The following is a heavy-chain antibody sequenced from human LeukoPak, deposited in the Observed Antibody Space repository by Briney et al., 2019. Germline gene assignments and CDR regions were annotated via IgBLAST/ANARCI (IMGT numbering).Heavy chain of an antibody. D-gene: IGHD2-2*01. J-gene: IGHJ5*02. CDR1: GATVSIYA. V-gene: IGHV1-69*05. CDR2: IIPIFSTT. Sequence: SVKLSCKASGATVSIYAIRWVRQAPGQGIEWMIRIIPIFSTTNYAQKLQGRITNTTNESTSTAHMELSSLRSEDTAVYYCARSHIGYCSSTSCPAAWFDPWGQGTLVTVSS. CDR3: ARSHIGYCSSTSCPAAWFDP.